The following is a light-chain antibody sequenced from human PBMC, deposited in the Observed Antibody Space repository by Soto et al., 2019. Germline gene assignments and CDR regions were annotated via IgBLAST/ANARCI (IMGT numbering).Light chain of an antibody. V-gene: IGLV2-23*01. CDR2: EAS. CDR3: CSYAGSRTYV. Sequence: QSVLTQPASVSGSPGQSITISCTGTSSVVGSYSLVSWYQQHPGKAPKVMIYEASKRPSGVSNRFSASKSGSTASLTISGLQAEDEADYYCCSYAGSRTYVFGTGTKVTVL. J-gene: IGLJ1*01. CDR1: SSVVGSYSL.